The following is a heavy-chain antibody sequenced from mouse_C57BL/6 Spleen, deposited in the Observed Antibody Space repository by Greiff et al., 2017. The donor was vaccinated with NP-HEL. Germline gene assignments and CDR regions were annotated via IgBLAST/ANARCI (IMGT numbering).Heavy chain of an antibody. CDR1: GYSITSGYY. V-gene: IGHV3-6*01. D-gene: IGHD1-1*01. Sequence: VQLKESGPGLVKPSQSLSLTCSVTGYSITSGYYWNWIRQFPGNKLEWMGYISYDGSNNYNPSLKNRISITRDTSKNQFFLKLNSVTTEDTATYYCAREEILRFHFDYWGQGTTLTVSS. CDR3: AREEILRFHFDY. J-gene: IGHJ2*01. CDR2: ISYDGSN.